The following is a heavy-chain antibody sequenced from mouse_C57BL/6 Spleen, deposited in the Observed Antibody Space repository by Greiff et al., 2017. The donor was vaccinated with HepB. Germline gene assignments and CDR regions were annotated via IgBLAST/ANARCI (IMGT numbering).Heavy chain of an antibody. CDR3: ARHEEEMDY. Sequence: EVMLVESGGDLVKPGGSLKLSCAASGFTFSSYGMSWVRQTPDKRLEWVATISSGGSYTYYPDSVKGRFTLSRDNAKNTLYLQMSSLKSEDTAMYYCARHEEEMDYWGQGTSVTVSS. V-gene: IGHV5-6*01. J-gene: IGHJ4*01. CDR2: ISSGGSYT. CDR1: GFTFSSYG.